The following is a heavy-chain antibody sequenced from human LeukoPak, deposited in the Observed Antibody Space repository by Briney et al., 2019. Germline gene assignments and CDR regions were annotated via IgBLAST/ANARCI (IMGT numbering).Heavy chain of an antibody. V-gene: IGHV1-69*05. J-gene: IGHJ4*02. D-gene: IGHD6-13*01. CDR3: ARDAAAATVRD. CDR1: GGTFSSYA. Sequence: ASVKVSCKASGGTFSSYAISWVRQAPGQGLEWMGRIIPIFGTANYAQKFQVRVTITTDESTSTAYMELSSLRSEDTAVYYCARDAAAATVRDWGQGTLVTVSS. CDR2: IIPIFGTA.